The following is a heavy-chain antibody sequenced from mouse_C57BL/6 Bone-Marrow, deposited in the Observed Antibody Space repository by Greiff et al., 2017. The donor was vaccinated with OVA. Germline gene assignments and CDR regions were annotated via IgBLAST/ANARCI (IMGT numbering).Heavy chain of an antibody. J-gene: IGHJ4*01. CDR2: INPSSGYT. CDR1: GYTFTSYW. D-gene: IGHD1-3*01. CDR3: ARSKVVYDIDY. V-gene: IGHV1-7*01. Sequence: QVQLQQSGAELANPGASVKLSCKASGYTFTSYWMHWVKQRPGQGLEWIGYINPSSGYTKYNQKFKDKATLTADKSSSTAYMQLSRLTYEDSAVYYCARSKVVYDIDYWGQGTSVTVSS.